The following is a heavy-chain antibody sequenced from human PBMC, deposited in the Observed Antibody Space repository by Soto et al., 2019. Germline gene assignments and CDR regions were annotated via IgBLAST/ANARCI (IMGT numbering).Heavy chain of an antibody. CDR1: GFTFSSYG. Sequence: GGSLRLSCAASGFTFSSYGMHWVRQAPGKGLEWVAVIWYDGSNKYYADSVKGRFTISRDNSKNTLYLQMNSLRAEDTAVYYCATAPAYYDFWSGYSLYYYYYGMDVWGQGTTVTVSS. CDR2: IWYDGSNK. CDR3: ATAPAYYDFWSGYSLYYYYYGMDV. V-gene: IGHV3-33*01. D-gene: IGHD3-3*01. J-gene: IGHJ6*02.